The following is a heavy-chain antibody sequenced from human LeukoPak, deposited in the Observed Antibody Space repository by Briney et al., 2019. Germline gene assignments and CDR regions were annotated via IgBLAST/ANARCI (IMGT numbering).Heavy chain of an antibody. CDR1: GFTFSSYA. CDR3: AKDAVLRYFDWLPLDY. D-gene: IGHD3-9*01. CDR2: ISGSGGST. V-gene: IGHV3-23*01. J-gene: IGHJ4*02. Sequence: GGSLRLSCAASGFTFSSYAMSWVRQAPGKGLEWVSAISGSGGSTYYADSVKGRFTISRDNSKNTLYLQMNNLRAEDTAVYYCAKDAVLRYFDWLPLDYWGQGTLVTVSS.